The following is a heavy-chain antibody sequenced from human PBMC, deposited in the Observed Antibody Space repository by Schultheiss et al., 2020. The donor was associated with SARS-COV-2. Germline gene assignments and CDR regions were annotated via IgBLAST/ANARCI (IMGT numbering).Heavy chain of an antibody. CDR1: GGTFSSYA. V-gene: IGHV1-69*06. Sequence: SVKVSCKASGGTFSSYAISWVRQAPGQGLEWMGGIIPIFGTANYAQKFQSRVTITADKSTSTAYMELSSLRSEDTAVYYCARDRGYYYGSGSYQTDYWGELTLVTVSS. CDR3: ARDRGYYYGSGSYQTDY. CDR2: IIPIFGTA. D-gene: IGHD3-10*01. J-gene: IGHJ4*02.